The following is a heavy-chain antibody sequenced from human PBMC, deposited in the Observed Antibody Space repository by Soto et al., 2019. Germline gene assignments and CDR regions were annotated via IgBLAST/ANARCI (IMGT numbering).Heavy chain of an antibody. J-gene: IGHJ4*02. CDR3: ATERGSTYGYFDY. V-gene: IGHV4-30-4*01. CDR2: ISNSGST. D-gene: IGHD4-17*01. Sequence: SWIRQSPGQGLEWIGYISNSGSTGYNPSLKTRLSMSVDRSKNQFTLRLTSVTAEDTAVYFCATERGSTYGYFDYWGQGPRVTVSS.